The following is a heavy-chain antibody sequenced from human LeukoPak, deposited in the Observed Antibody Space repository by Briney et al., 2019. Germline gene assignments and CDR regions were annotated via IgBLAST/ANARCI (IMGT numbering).Heavy chain of an antibody. D-gene: IGHD1-1*01. Sequence: GGSLRLSCAASGFTFSYYTMSWVRQAPGKGLEWVSSISSTGSSICYADSVKGRFTISRDNAKNSLYLQMSSLRVEDTAVYYCARDDVAWNDVHWFDPWGQGTLVTVSS. CDR1: GFTFSYYT. CDR3: ARDDVAWNDVHWFDP. CDR2: ISSTGSSI. V-gene: IGHV3-21*01. J-gene: IGHJ5*02.